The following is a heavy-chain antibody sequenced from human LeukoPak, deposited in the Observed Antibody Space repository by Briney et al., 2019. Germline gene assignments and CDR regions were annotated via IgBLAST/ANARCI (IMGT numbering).Heavy chain of an antibody. J-gene: IGHJ4*02. Sequence: SETLSLTCTVSGGSISSYYWSWIRQPAGKGLEWIGRIYTSGSTNYNPSLKSRVTMSVDTSKNQFSLKLSSVTAADTAVYYCARANPGDSSGWYQFYFDYWGQGTLVTVSS. D-gene: IGHD6-19*01. CDR1: GGSISSYY. V-gene: IGHV4-4*07. CDR3: ARANPGDSSGWYQFYFDY. CDR2: IYTSGST.